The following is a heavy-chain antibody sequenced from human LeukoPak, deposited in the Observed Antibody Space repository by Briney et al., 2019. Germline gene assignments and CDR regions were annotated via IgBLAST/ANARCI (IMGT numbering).Heavy chain of an antibody. CDR1: GFTFSSYW. Sequence: GGSLRLSCAASGFTFSSYWMSWVRQAPGKGLEWVANIKQDGSEKYYVDSVRGRFTISRDNAKNSLYLQMNSLRAEDTAVYYCAREVYCSSTSCYIGYFQHWGQGTLVTVSS. CDR3: AREVYCSSTSCYIGYFQH. D-gene: IGHD2-2*02. CDR2: IKQDGSEK. V-gene: IGHV3-7*01. J-gene: IGHJ1*01.